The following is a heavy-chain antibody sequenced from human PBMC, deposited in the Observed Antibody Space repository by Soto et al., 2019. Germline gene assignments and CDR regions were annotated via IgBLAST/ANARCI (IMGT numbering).Heavy chain of an antibody. V-gene: IGHV1-2*04. CDR1: GYTFTGYY. CDR3: ARDRYCSGGSCYSPGYYFDY. D-gene: IGHD2-15*01. CDR2: INPNSGGT. J-gene: IGHJ4*02. Sequence: ASVKVSCKASGYTFTGYYMHWVRQAPGQGLEWMGWINPNSGGTNYAQKFQGWVTMTRDTSISTAYMELSRLRSDDTAVYYCARDRYCSGGSCYSPGYYFDYWGQGTLVTVSS.